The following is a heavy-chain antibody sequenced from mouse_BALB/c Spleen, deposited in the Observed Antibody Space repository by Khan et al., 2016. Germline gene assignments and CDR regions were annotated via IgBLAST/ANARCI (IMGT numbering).Heavy chain of an antibody. D-gene: IGHD1-2*01. CDR1: GYTFTDYY. J-gene: IGHJ4*01. CDR3: ARSYYGYFAMDY. CDR2: IFTGSGST. Sequence: QVQLQQSGTELPRPGASVKLSCKASGYTFTDYYLHWVKQRTGQGLEWIGEIFTGSGSTYYNEKFKGKASLTADTSSSTAYMHLSSLTSEDSAVYFGARSYYGYFAMDYWGHGASVTVSS. V-gene: IGHV1-77*01.